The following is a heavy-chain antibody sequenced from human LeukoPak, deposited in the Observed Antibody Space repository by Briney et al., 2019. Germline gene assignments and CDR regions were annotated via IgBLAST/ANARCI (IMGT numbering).Heavy chain of an antibody. CDR1: GGSISSYY. J-gene: IGHJ4*02. V-gene: IGHV4-59*01. CDR2: IYYSGST. CDR3: ARGFRTSGIFDY. Sequence: PSETLSLTCTVSGGSISSYYWSWIRQPPGKGLEWIGYIYYSGSTNYNPSLKSRVTISVDTSKNQFSLKLSSVTAADTAVYYCARGFRTSGIFDYWGQGTLVTVSS. D-gene: IGHD3-10*01.